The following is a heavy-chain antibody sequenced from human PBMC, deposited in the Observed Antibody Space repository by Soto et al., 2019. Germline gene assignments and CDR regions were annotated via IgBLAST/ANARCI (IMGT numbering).Heavy chain of an antibody. CDR1: GYTFSRYA. D-gene: IGHD6-13*01. CDR2: INAGNGNT. CDR3: ARDQQFRNWFDS. V-gene: IGHV1-3*01. J-gene: IGHJ5*01. Sequence: ASVKVSCKASGYTFSRYAIHWVRQAPGQRLEWMGWINAGNGNTKYSQKFEGRVTLTTDTSANTVYMELSSLRFEDTALYYCARDQQFRNWFDSWGRGTMVTVYS.